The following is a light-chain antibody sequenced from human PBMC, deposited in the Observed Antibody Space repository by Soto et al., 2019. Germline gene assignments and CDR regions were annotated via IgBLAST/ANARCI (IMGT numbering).Light chain of an antibody. V-gene: IGLV2-23*03. CDR2: EGS. Sequence: QSVLTQPASVSGSHGQSITISCTGTSSDVGSYNLVSWYQQHPGKAPKLMIYEGSKRPSGVSNRFPGSKSGNTASLTISGLQAEDEADYYCCSYAGSSTFWVFGTGTKVTVL. CDR1: SSDVGSYNL. CDR3: CSYAGSSTFWV. J-gene: IGLJ1*01.